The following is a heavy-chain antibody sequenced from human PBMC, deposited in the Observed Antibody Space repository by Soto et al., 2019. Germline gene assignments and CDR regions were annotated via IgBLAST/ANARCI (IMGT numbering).Heavy chain of an antibody. CDR3: ARDLYYYDSSGYDY. CDR1: GFTFSSYG. J-gene: IGHJ4*02. D-gene: IGHD3-22*01. Sequence: GGSLRLSCAASGFTFSSYGIHWVRQAPGKGLEWVAVIWYDGSNKYYADSVKGRFTISRDNSKNTLYLQMNSLRAEDTAVYYCARDLYYYDSSGYDYWGQGTLVTVSS. CDR2: IWYDGSNK. V-gene: IGHV3-33*01.